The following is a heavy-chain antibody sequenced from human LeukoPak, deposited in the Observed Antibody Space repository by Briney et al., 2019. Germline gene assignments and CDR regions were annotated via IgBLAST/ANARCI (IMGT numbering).Heavy chain of an antibody. D-gene: IGHD3-22*01. Sequence: SETLSLTCTVSGGSISSYYWSWIRQPPGKGLEWIGYIYYSGSTNYNPSLKSRVTISVDTSKNQFPLKLSSVTAADTAVYYCARNYYDSSGYYLYFDYWGQGTLVTVSS. CDR2: IYYSGST. V-gene: IGHV4-59*08. CDR1: GGSISSYY. J-gene: IGHJ4*02. CDR3: ARNYYDSSGYYLYFDY.